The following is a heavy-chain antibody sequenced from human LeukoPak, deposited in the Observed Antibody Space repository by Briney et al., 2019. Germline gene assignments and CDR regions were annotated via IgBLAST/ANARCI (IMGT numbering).Heavy chain of an antibody. Sequence: ASVKVSCKASGYTFTGYYMHWVRQAPGQGLEWMGRINPNSGGTNYAQKFQGRVTMTRDTSISTAYMELRRLRSDDTGVYYCARVPTGYSSGWYPYFDYWGQGTLVTVSS. D-gene: IGHD6-19*01. V-gene: IGHV1-2*05. CDR3: ARVPTGYSSGWYPYFDY. CDR1: GYTFTGYY. J-gene: IGHJ4*02. CDR2: INPNSGGT.